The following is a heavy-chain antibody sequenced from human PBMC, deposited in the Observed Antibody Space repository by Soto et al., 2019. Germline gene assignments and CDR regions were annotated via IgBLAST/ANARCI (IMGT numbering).Heavy chain of an antibody. CDR1: GFTFSNYA. D-gene: IGHD2-15*01. CDR2: ISFDGISR. Sequence: PGGSLRLSCAASGFTFSNYAMHWVRKAPGKGLEWVAIISFDGISRFYRDSVKGRFTISRDNSKSTLYLEMSSLRVEDTALYFCAKDLAYCRGGSCYQHDGSDNWGKESMVNVSS. V-gene: IGHV3-30*18. CDR3: AKDLAYCRGGSCYQHDGSDN. J-gene: IGHJ4*02.